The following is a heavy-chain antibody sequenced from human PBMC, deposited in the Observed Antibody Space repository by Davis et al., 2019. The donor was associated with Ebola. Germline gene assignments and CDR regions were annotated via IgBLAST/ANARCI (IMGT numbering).Heavy chain of an antibody. CDR2: IWYDGSNK. Sequence: PGGSLRLSCAASGFTFSSYSMNWVRQAPGKGLEWVAVIWYDGSNKYYADSVKGRFTISTDNSKNTLYLQMNGLKAEDSAVYYCSRDDYPVWGQGTLVTVSS. D-gene: IGHD4-11*01. CDR1: GFTFSSYS. J-gene: IGHJ4*02. V-gene: IGHV3-33*08. CDR3: SRDDYPV.